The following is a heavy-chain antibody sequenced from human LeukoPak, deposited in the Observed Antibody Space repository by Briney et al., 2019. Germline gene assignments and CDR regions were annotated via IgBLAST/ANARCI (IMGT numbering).Heavy chain of an antibody. V-gene: IGHV1-2*02. Sequence: ASVKVSRKASGYTXPRYYMQWVRQAPGQGPEWMRWVNPNRGGTNYAQKFQGRVTMTGDTSISTAHMELSRLRSDDTAVYFCARDHCVSSGCYEDYYYGMDVWGRGTTVTVSS. CDR1: GYTXPRYY. CDR2: VNPNRGGT. J-gene: IGHJ6*02. D-gene: IGHD2-2*01. CDR3: ARDHCVSSGCYEDYYYGMDV.